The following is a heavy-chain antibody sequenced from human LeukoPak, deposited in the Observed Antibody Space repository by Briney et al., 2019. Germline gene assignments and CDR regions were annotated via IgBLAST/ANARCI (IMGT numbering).Heavy chain of an antibody. CDR2: IKQDGSEK. D-gene: IGHD2-15*01. J-gene: IGHJ4*02. Sequence: GGSLRLSCAASGFTFSSYWMSWVRQAPGKGLEWVANIKQDGSEKYYVDSVKGRFTISRDNVKNSLYLQMNSLRAEDTAVYYCARGNVAVSRDYWGQGTLATVSS. V-gene: IGHV3-7*01. CDR3: ARGNVAVSRDY. CDR1: GFTFSSYW.